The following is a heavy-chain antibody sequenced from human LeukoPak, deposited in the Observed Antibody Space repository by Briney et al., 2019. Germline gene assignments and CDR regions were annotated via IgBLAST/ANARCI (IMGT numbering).Heavy chain of an antibody. CDR1: GGSINYYY. CDR3: ARGSYYDFWSGYYYYYYGMDV. V-gene: IGHV4-59*01. D-gene: IGHD3-3*01. Sequence: PSETLSLTCTVSGGSINYYYWMWIRQPPGKGLEWIGYIYYSGGTHYNPSLKSRVTMLVDTSKNQFSLKLTAVTAADTAVYYCARGSYYDFWSGYYYYYYGMDVWGQGTTVTVSS. CDR2: IYYSGGT. J-gene: IGHJ6*02.